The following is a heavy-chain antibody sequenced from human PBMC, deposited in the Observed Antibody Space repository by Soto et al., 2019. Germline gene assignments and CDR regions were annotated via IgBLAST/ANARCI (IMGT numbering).Heavy chain of an antibody. CDR2: IKQDGSEK. D-gene: IGHD2-2*01. V-gene: IGHV3-7*01. Sequence: GGSLRLSCAASGFTFSSYWMSWVRQAPGKGLEWVANIKQDGSEKYYVDSVKGRFTISRDNAKNSLYLQMNSLRAEDTAVYYCARAPYCSSTSCYPTRYYMDVWGKGTTVTVSS. J-gene: IGHJ6*03. CDR1: GFTFSSYW. CDR3: ARAPYCSSTSCYPTRYYMDV.